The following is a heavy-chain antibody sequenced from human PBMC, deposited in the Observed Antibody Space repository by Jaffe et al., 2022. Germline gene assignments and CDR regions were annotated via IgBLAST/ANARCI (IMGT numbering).Heavy chain of an antibody. J-gene: IGHJ3*02. CDR1: GGSISSYY. V-gene: IGHV4-59*01. CDR3: ARDLETATSEYDAFDI. Sequence: QVQLQESGPGLVKPSETLSLTCTVSGGSISSYYWSWIRQPPGKGLEWIGYIYYSGSTNYNPSLKSRVTISVDTSKNQFSLKLSSVTAADTAVYYCARDLETATSEYDAFDIWGQGTMVTVSS. D-gene: IGHD2-15*01. CDR2: IYYSGST.